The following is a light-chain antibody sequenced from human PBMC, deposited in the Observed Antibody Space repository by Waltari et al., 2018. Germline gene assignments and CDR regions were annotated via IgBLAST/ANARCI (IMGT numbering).Light chain of an antibody. CDR2: GAS. J-gene: IGKJ1*01. CDR3: QHYGNSRT. V-gene: IGKV3-20*01. CDR1: QSVSRSY. Sequence: EIVLTQSPGTLSLSPGERATLFCRASQSVSRSYLAWYQQKPGQAPRLLIYGASSRATGIPDRFSGSVSGTDFTLTISRLEPEDFAVYYCQHYGNSRTFGQGTKVEIK.